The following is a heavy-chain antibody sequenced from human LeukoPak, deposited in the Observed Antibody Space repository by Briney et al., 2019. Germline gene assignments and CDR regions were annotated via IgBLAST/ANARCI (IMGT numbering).Heavy chain of an antibody. CDR1: GFSFSAYS. D-gene: IGHD5-24*01. CDR3: ARWPDAVATNYLLFYYMDV. J-gene: IGHJ6*03. V-gene: IGHV3-48*01. Sequence: PGGSLRLSCEASGFSFSAYSLNWVRQAPGKGLEWIPSISSGSSLINYADSVKGRFTISRDNAKNALYLQMSSLRVEDTALYYCARWPDAVATNYLLFYYMDVWGVRTAVTVS. CDR2: ISSGSSLI.